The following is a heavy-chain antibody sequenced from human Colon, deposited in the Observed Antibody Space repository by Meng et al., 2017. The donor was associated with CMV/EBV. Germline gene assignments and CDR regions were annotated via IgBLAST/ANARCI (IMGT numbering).Heavy chain of an antibody. J-gene: IGHJ4*02. V-gene: IGHV1-2*02. CDR2: MNSDAGNT. CDR1: GYAFIDYY. D-gene: IGHD6-25*01. CDR3: ARGSQSQRLLDY. Sequence: ASVKVSCKASGYAFIDYYIHWVRQAPGQSLEWMGWMNSDAGNTVYAPQFRGRVTMTRDTSISTAYMELRSLKSDDTAVYYCARGSQSQRLLDYWGQGTLVTVSS.